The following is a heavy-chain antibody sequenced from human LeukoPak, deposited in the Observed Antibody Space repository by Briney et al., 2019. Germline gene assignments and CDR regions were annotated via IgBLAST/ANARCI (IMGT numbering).Heavy chain of an antibody. Sequence: SETLSLTCAVYGGSFSGYYWSWIRQPPGKGLEWIGEINHSGSTYYNPSLKSRATISVDTSKNQFSLKLSSVTAADTAVYYCARRASRSPLAPNWFDPWGQGTLVTVSS. V-gene: IGHV4-34*01. CDR3: ARRASRSPLAPNWFDP. CDR1: GGSFSGYY. J-gene: IGHJ5*02. CDR2: INHSGST. D-gene: IGHD6-6*01.